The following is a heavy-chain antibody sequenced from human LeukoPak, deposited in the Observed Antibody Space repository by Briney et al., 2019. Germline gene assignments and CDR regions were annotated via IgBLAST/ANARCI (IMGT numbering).Heavy chain of an antibody. CDR2: VSTYNGNT. CDR3: ARPHSLGGSFYVFDY. V-gene: IGHV1-18*01. CDR1: GYTFTIHG. Sequence: ASVTLSRKASGYTFTIHGISWVRQAPGQGLEWVGWVSTYNGNTDYTQTVQGRVDMTTDTSTNTAYMDLRSLRPDNTAVYYCARPHSLGGSFYVFDYWGQGTLITVSS. D-gene: IGHD1-26*01. J-gene: IGHJ4*02.